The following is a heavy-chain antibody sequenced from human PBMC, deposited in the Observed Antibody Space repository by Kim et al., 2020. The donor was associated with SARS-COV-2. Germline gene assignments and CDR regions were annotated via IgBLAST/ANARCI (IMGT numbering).Heavy chain of an antibody. Sequence: SQTLSLTCAISGDSVSSNSAAWHWIRQSPSRGLEWLGRTYYRSKWYNDYAVSVKSRITINPDTSKNQFSLQLNSVTPEDTAVYYCARGTMVRGVYYYGMDVWGQGTTVTVSS. CDR3: ARGTMVRGVYYYGMDV. CDR1: GDSVSSNSAA. V-gene: IGHV6-1*01. J-gene: IGHJ6*02. CDR2: TYYRSKWYN. D-gene: IGHD3-10*01.